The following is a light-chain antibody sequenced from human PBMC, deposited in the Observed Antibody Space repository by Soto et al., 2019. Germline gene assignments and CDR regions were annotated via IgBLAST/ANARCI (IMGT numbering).Light chain of an antibody. V-gene: IGKV3-15*01. J-gene: IGKJ1*01. CDR1: QSVGSN. CDR2: GAS. CDR3: QQYEEWPPWT. Sequence: EIVMTQSPATLSVSPGERATLFCRASQSVGSNFAWYQQKPGQAPRLLIYGASTRATGIPARFSGSGSGTEFTLAISSLQSEDSAVYYCQQYEEWPPWTFGQGTKVEIK.